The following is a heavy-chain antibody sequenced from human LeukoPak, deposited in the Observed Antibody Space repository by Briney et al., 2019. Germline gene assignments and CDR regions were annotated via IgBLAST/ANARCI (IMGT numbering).Heavy chain of an antibody. Sequence: PSETLSLTCGVSGGSMSDSITWGWVRQPPGKGLEWLVNIHDDGRTAPNPSLRSRLTISQDRSKNQFSLKVSSVTAADTAFYYCAKVLTAAGLDLWGQGILVTVSS. J-gene: IGHJ5*02. CDR1: GGSMSDSIT. CDR3: AKVLTAAGLDL. CDR2: IHDDGRT. V-gene: IGHV4/OR15-8*01. D-gene: IGHD6-25*01.